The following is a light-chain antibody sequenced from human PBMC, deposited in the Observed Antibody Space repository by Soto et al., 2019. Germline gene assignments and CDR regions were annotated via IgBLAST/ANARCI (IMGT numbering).Light chain of an antibody. J-gene: IGLJ1*01. CDR2: EVN. CDR3: SSYTSSNTRV. CDR1: SSDVGGYDS. Sequence: QSALTQPPSASGSPGQSVTISCTGASSDVGGYDSVSWYQQHPGKAPKLMIYEVNKRPSGVPDRFSGSKSGNTASLTISGLQAEDEADYYCSSYTSSNTRVLGTGTKLTVL. V-gene: IGLV2-8*01.